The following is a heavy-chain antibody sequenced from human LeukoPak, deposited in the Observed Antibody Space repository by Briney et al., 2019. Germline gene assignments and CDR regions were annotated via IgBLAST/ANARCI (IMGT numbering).Heavy chain of an antibody. CDR2: ISYDGSNK. Sequence: PGRSLRLSCAASGFTFSSYGMHWVRQAPGKGLEWVAVISYDGSNKYYAGSVKGRFTISRDNSKNTLYLQMNSLRAEDTAVYYCAKDQGGHIVATALDYWGQGTLVTVSS. CDR3: AKDQGGHIVATALDY. CDR1: GFTFSSYG. J-gene: IGHJ4*02. V-gene: IGHV3-30*18. D-gene: IGHD5-12*01.